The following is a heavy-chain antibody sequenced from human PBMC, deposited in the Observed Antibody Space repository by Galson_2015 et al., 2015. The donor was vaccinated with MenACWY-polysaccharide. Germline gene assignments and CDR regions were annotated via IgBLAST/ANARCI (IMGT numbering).Heavy chain of an antibody. Sequence: SLRLSCAASGFTFTSYAMSWVRQAPGKGLEWVSAIRSSGTNTYYADSVKGRFTISRDNSKNTLYLEMNSLRAEDTAVYYCARESSGIVFHAFDIWGQGIMVTVSS. D-gene: IGHD6-19*01. CDR3: ARESSGIVFHAFDI. CDR1: GFTFTSYA. J-gene: IGHJ3*02. V-gene: IGHV3-23*01. CDR2: IRSSGTNT.